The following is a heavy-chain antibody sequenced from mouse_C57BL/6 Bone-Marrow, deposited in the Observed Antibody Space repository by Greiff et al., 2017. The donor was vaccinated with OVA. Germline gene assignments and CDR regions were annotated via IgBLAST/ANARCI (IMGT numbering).Heavy chain of an antibody. CDR1: GYTFTSYW. V-gene: IGHV1-72*01. CDR3: AREGRHDYDRGHFDY. J-gene: IGHJ2*01. Sequence: QVQLKQPGAELVKPGASVKLSCKASGYTFTSYWMHWVKQRPGRGLEWIGRIDPNSGGTKYNEKFKSKATLTVDKPSSTAYMQLSSLTSEDSAVYYCAREGRHDYDRGHFDYWGQGTTLTVSS. CDR2: IDPNSGGT. D-gene: IGHD2-4*01.